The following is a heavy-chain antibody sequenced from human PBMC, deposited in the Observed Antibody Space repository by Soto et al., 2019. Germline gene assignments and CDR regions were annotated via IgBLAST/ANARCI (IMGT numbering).Heavy chain of an antibody. J-gene: IGHJ5*02. V-gene: IGHV4-59*01. CDR2: IYYSGST. D-gene: IGHD5-18*01. CDR1: GGSISSYY. CDR3: AREGYSYGSGWFDP. Sequence: QVQLQESGPGLVKPSETLSLTCTVSGGSISSYYWSWIRQPPGKGLEWIGYIYYSGSTNYNPSLKSRVTISVDTSKNQFSRKLSSVTAADTAVYYCAREGYSYGSGWFDPWGQGTLVTVSS.